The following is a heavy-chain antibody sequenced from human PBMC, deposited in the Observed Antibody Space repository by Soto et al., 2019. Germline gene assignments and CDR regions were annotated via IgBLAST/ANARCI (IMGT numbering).Heavy chain of an antibody. D-gene: IGHD3-22*01. CDR3: VRPFYDLDSRPPFDH. V-gene: IGHV3-11*04. J-gene: IGHJ4*02. CDR2: ISSGDNTI. CDR1: GFSFSDYY. Sequence: GSLRLSCAASGFSFSDYYMSWIRQAPGRGLEWVSYISSGDNTIYYADSVEGRFTISRDNAKNTLYLQMDSLRAEDTAVYYCVRPFYDLDSRPPFDHWGPGTLVTVSS.